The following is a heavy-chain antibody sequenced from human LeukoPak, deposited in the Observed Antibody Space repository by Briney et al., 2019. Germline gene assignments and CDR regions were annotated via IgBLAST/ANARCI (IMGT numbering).Heavy chain of an antibody. J-gene: IGHJ4*02. D-gene: IGHD2-15*01. V-gene: IGHV1-2*02. CDR2: INPNSGGT. CDR3: ARDFYCSGGSCYLAQGY. CDR1: GYTFTSYY. Sequence: ASVKVSCKASGYTFTSYYMHWVRQAPGQGLEWMGWINPNSGGTNYAQKFQGRGTMTRDTSISTAYMELSRLRSDDTAVYYCARDFYCSGGSCYLAQGYWGQGTLVTVSS.